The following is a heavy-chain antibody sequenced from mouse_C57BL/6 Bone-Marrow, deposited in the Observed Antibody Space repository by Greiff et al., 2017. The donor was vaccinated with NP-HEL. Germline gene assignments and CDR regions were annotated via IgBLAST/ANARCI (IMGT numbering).Heavy chain of an antibody. V-gene: IGHV1-15*01. Sequence: VQLQQSGAELVRPGASVTLSCKASGYTFTDYEMHWVKQTPVHGLEWIGAIDPETGGTAYNQKFKGKAILTADKSSSTAYMELRSLTSEDSAVYYCTREGVRWLLLYCFDYWGQGTTLTVSS. CDR2: IDPETGGT. CDR3: TREGVRWLLLYCFDY. CDR1: GYTFTDYE. D-gene: IGHD2-3*01. J-gene: IGHJ2*01.